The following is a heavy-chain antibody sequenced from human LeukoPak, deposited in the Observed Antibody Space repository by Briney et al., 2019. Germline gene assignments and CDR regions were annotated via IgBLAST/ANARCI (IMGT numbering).Heavy chain of an antibody. CDR1: GGTFSSYA. CDR2: IIPIFGTA. CDR3: ARVGYLSNWFDP. J-gene: IGHJ5*02. D-gene: IGHD2-2*03. Sequence: GASVKVSCKASGGTFSSYAISWVRQAPGQGLEWMGGIIPIFGTANYAQKFQGRVTITRDTSASTAYMELSSLRSEDTAVYYCARVGYLSNWFDPWGQGTLVTVSS. V-gene: IGHV1-69*05.